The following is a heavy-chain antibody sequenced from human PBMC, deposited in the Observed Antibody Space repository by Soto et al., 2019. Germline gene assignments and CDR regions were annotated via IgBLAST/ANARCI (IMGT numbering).Heavy chain of an antibody. V-gene: IGHV3-23*01. Sequence: GGSLRLSCAASGFTFSSYAMSWVRQAPGKGLEWVSAISGSGSSTYYADSVKGRFTISRDNSKNTLYLQMNSLRAEDKAVYYCAKTKPLPGDSLDGFDIWGQGTMVTVSS. CDR2: ISGSGSST. CDR3: AKTKPLPGDSLDGFDI. J-gene: IGHJ3*02. D-gene: IGHD7-27*01. CDR1: GFTFSSYA.